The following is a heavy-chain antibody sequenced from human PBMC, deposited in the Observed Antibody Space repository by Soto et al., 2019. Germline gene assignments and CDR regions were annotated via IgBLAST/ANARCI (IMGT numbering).Heavy chain of an antibody. V-gene: IGHV1-69*13. Sequence: GASVKGSFKASGGTVSSYAITWVRQAPGKGLEWMGVFIPIFVSAHYAPKFQGRITITADECTSTAYMELSGLTSEDTAIYYCARDVSSDTTGFRGYDLWGQGTQVTVSS. J-gene: IGHJ4*02. D-gene: IGHD3-10*01. CDR3: ARDVSSDTTGFRGYDL. CDR2: FIPIFVSA. CDR1: GGTVSSYA.